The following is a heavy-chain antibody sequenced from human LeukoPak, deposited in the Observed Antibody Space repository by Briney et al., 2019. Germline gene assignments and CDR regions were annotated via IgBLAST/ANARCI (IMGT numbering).Heavy chain of an antibody. CDR2: ISSTSSYI. Sequence: PGGSLRLSCVASGFTFNTYNMNWVRQAPGKGLVWVSSISSTSSYIYYADSVMGRFTISRDNAKNSLYLQMNSLRDEDTAMCYCARTISGDCSGHNCYWYFDLWGRGTLVTVSS. CDR1: GFTFNTYN. J-gene: IGHJ2*01. V-gene: IGHV3-21*01. D-gene: IGHD2-15*01. CDR3: ARTISGDCSGHNCYWYFDL.